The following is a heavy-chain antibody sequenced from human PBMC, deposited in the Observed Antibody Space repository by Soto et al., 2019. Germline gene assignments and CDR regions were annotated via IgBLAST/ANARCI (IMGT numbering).Heavy chain of an antibody. V-gene: IGHV3-21*01. CDR1: GFTFSSYS. CDR3: ARLITMVREEDY. J-gene: IGHJ4*02. Sequence: EVQLVESGGGLVKPGGSLRLSCAASGFTFSSYSMNWVRQAPGKGLEWVSSISSSSSYIYYADSVKGRFTISRDNAKNSLYLQMNSLRAEDTAVYYCARLITMVREEDYWGQGTLVTVSS. CDR2: ISSSSSYI. D-gene: IGHD3-10*01.